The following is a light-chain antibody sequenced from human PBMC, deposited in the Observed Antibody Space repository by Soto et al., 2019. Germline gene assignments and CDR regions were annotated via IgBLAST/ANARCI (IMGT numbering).Light chain of an antibody. CDR3: CSSAGGYTYL. CDR2: DVA. V-gene: IGLV2-11*01. J-gene: IGLJ1*01. CDR1: GNDVGAYNY. Sequence: QSVLREPRSVSGSPGHSFTISCTGTGNDVGAYNYVSWYQQHPGRPPKLMIYDVARWPSGVPDRFSGSKSGNTASLTISGLQAEDEADSFCCSSAGGYTYLFGTGTKVTVL.